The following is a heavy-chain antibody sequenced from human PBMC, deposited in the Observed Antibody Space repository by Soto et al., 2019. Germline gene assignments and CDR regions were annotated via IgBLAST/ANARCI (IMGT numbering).Heavy chain of an antibody. CDR1: GGTFSNYA. D-gene: IGHD6-19*01. J-gene: IGHJ6*02. V-gene: IGHV1-69*12. Sequence: QVQLVQSGAEVKKPGSSVKVSCKVSGGTFSNYAIDWVRLAPGHGLEWMGGIVPIFGTTYYTQKFQGRATISADDSQTTAYLEISSLRSEDTAIYYCARVEAVAGLYNYHGLDVWGQGTAVTVSS. CDR3: ARVEAVAGLYNYHGLDV. CDR2: IVPIFGTT.